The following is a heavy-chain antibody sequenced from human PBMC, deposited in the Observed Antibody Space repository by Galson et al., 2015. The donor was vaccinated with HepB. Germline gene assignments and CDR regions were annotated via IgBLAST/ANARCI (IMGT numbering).Heavy chain of an antibody. CDR2: INHSGIT. CDR1: GGSFSGFF. J-gene: IGHJ6*03. Sequence: ETLSLTCAVNGGSFSGFFWAWIRQPPGKGLEWIGEINHSGITNYNPSLKSRVTISVNTSKNQFSLKLNSVTAADTAVYFCARGDSGDSYYMDVWGKGTTVTVSS. CDR3: ARGDSGDSYYMDV. D-gene: IGHD4-17*01. V-gene: IGHV4-34*01.